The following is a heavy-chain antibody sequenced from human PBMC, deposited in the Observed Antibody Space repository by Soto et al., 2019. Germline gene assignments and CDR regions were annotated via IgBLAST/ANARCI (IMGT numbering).Heavy chain of an antibody. CDR1: GFTFSSYS. Sequence: EVQLVESGGGLVKPGGSLRLSCAASGFTFSSYSMNWVRQAPGKGLEWVSSISSSSSYIYYADSVKGRFTISRDNAKNSLHLQMNSLRAEDTAVYYCAREANYPNWFDPWGQGTLVTVSS. J-gene: IGHJ5*02. CDR3: AREANYPNWFDP. D-gene: IGHD1-7*01. V-gene: IGHV3-21*01. CDR2: ISSSSSYI.